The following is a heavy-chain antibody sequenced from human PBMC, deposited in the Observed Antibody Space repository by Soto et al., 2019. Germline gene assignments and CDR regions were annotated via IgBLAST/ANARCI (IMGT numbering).Heavy chain of an antibody. CDR2: MNPNSGNT. Sequence: ASVKVSCKASGYTFTSYDINWVRQATGQGLEWMGWMNPNSGNTGYAQKFQGRVTMTKNTSISTAYMELSSLRSEDTALYYCARDPWELPSWDNWFDPWGQGTLVTVSS. D-gene: IGHD1-26*01. CDR1: GYTFTSYD. J-gene: IGHJ5*02. CDR3: ARDPWELPSWDNWFDP. V-gene: IGHV1-8*01.